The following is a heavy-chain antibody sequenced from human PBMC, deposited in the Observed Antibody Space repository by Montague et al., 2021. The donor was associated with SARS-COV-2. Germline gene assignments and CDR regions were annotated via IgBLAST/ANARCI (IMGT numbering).Heavy chain of an antibody. Sequence: SETLSLTCTVSGGSIRTSSYYWGWIRQPPGKGLDWIGSIYYSGSTCYNPSLKSRVTISVDTSKNQFSLKLSSVTAADTAVFYCARLPDTSGRAWFDPWGQGTLVTVSS. CDR2: IYYSGST. D-gene: IGHD3-22*01. J-gene: IGHJ5*02. CDR3: ARLPDTSGRAWFDP. CDR1: GGSIRTSSYY. V-gene: IGHV4-39*01.